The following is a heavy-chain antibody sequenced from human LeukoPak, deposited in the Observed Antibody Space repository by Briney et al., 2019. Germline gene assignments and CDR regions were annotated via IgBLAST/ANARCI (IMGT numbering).Heavy chain of an antibody. CDR3: ARGYYDSSGYYSIDF. Sequence: ASVKVSCKASGYIFTGYYMHWVRQAPGQGLEWVGRINPNSGGTNYAQKFQGRVTMTRDTSISTAYMELSRLRSDDTAVYYCARGYYDSSGYYSIDFWGQGTLVTVSS. CDR2: INPNSGGT. CDR1: GYIFTGYY. D-gene: IGHD3-22*01. J-gene: IGHJ4*02. V-gene: IGHV1-2*06.